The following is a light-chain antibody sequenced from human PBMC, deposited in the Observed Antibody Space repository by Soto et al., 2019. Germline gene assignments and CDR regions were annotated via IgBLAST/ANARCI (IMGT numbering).Light chain of an antibody. J-gene: IGLJ1*01. CDR2: DVS. CDR3: SSYTSSSSYV. Sequence: QSALPQPASVNGSPGQSITISCTGTSSDVGGYNYVSWYQQHPGKAPKLMIYDVSNRPSGVSNRFSGSKSGNTASLTISGLQAEDEADYYCSSYTSSSSYVFGTGTKVTVL. CDR1: SSDVGGYNY. V-gene: IGLV2-14*01.